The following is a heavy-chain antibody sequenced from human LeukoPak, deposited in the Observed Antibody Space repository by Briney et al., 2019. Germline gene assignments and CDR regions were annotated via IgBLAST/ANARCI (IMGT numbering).Heavy chain of an antibody. CDR3: ARDPNGDYIGTFDM. J-gene: IGHJ3*02. D-gene: IGHD4-17*01. CDR1: GFTFSSYW. CDR2: INSDGSST. V-gene: IGHV3-74*01. Sequence: GGSLRLSCAASGFTFSSYWMHWVRQAPGKGLVWVSRINSDGSSTSYADSVKGRFTISRDNAKNTLYLQMNSLRAEDTAVYFRARDPNGDYIGTFDMWGRGTMVSVSS.